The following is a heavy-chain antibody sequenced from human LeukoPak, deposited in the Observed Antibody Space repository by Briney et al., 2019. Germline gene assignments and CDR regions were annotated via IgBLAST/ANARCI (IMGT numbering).Heavy chain of an antibody. CDR2: ISSNGNTL. V-gene: IGHV3-48*03. Sequence: GSLRLFCAASGFHFRNYEMNWVRPAPGKGLEWVSYISSNGNTLYYADSVKGRFTISRDNAKNSLYLQMNSLRAEDTAVYYCARGYCSGATCYSAGYWGQGTLVTVSS. D-gene: IGHD2-15*01. CDR1: GFHFRNYE. J-gene: IGHJ4*02. CDR3: ARGYCSGATCYSAGY.